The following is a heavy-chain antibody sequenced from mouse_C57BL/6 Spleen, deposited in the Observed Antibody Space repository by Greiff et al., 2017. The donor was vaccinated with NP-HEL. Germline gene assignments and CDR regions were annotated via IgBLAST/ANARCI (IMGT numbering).Heavy chain of an antibody. D-gene: IGHD1-1*01. CDR3: ARGYYGSTLYFDY. J-gene: IGHJ2*01. CDR2: ISSGSSTI. Sequence: DVMLVESGGGLVKPGGSLKLSCAASGFTFSDYGMHWVRQAPEKGLEWVAYISSGSSTIYYADTVKGRFTISRDNAKNTLFLQMTSLRSEDTAMYYYARGYYGSTLYFDYWGQGTTLTVSS. V-gene: IGHV5-17*01. CDR1: GFTFSDYG.